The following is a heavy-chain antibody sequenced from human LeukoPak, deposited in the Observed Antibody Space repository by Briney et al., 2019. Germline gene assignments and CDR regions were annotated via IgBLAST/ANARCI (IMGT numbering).Heavy chain of an antibody. CDR2: ISGSGGST. V-gene: IGHV3-23*01. Sequence: GGSPRLSCAASGFTFSSYAMSWVRQAPGKGLEWVSAISGSGGSTYYADSVKGRFTISRDNSKNTLYLQMNSLRAEDTAVYYCAKCLHGSGSYPCGAFDIWGQGTMVTVSS. CDR1: GFTFSSYA. J-gene: IGHJ3*02. CDR3: AKCLHGSGSYPCGAFDI. D-gene: IGHD3-10*01.